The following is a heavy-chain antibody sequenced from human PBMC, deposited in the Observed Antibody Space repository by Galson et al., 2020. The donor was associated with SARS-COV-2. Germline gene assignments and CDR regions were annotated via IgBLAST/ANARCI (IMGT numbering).Heavy chain of an antibody. Sequence: GGSLRLSCAASGFTFRSSAMNWVHQAPGKGLEWVAIISYAGTTRDKSDSVKGRFTISRAISKNILYLQMNRLRPEDTAVYYFARETDDDSSSWYYYWGQGTLVAVSP. J-gene: IGHJ4*02. CDR3: ARETDDDSSSWYYY. D-gene: IGHD3-22*01. CDR2: ISYAGTTR. CDR1: GFTFRSSA. V-gene: IGHV3-30*04.